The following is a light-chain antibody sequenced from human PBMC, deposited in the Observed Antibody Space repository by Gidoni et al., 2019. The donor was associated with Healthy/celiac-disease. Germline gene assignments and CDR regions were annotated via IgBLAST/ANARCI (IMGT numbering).Light chain of an antibody. Sequence: SSELTQDTAVSVALGQTVGITCQGDSLRSYYASWYQQKPGQAPVLVIYGKNNRPSGIPDRFSGSRSGNTASLTITGAQAEDEADYYCNSLDSSGNHYVFGTGTKVTVL. CDR2: GKN. CDR3: NSLDSSGNHYV. J-gene: IGLJ1*01. CDR1: SLRSYY. V-gene: IGLV3-19*01.